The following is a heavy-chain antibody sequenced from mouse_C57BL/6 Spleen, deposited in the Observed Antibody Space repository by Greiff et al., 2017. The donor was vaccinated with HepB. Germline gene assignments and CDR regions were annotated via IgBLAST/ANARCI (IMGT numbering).Heavy chain of an antibody. Sequence: VQLQQPGAELVRPGSSVKLSCKASGYTFTSYWMHWVKQRPIQGLEWIGNIDPSDSETHYNQKFKDKATVTVDKSSSTAYMQLSSLTSEDSAVYYCARLAYYYAMDYWGQGTSFTVSA. V-gene: IGHV1-52*01. CDR2: IDPSDSET. CDR1: GYTFTSYW. CDR3: ARLAYYYAMDY. J-gene: IGHJ4*01.